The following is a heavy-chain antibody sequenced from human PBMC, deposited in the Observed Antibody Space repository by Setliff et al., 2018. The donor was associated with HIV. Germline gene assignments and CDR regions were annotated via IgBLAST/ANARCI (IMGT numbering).Heavy chain of an antibody. V-gene: IGHV3-23*01. J-gene: IGHJ4*02. CDR1: GFTFSSYA. CDR2: ITGGGDHT. CDR3: ARDPGNGAVDY. Sequence: GGSLRLSCASSGFTFSSYAMNWVRQAPGKGLEWVSAITGGGDHTYYANSVKGRFTISRDNAKTSLSLQMNSLTAEDTAVYYCARDPGNGAVDYWGQGTLVTVSS.